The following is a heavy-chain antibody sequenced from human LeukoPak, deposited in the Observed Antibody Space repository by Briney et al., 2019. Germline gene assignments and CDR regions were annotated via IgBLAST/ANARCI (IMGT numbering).Heavy chain of an antibody. CDR3: AKDAAYSSSSYFDY. D-gene: IGHD6-13*01. CDR1: GFTVSSNY. J-gene: IGHJ4*02. V-gene: IGHV3-66*01. Sequence: PGGSLRLSCAASGFTVSSNYMSWVRQAPGKGLEWVSVIYSGGSTYYADSVKGRFTISRDNSKNTLYLQMNSLRAEDTAVYYCAKDAAYSSSSYFDYWGQGTLVTVSS. CDR2: IYSGGST.